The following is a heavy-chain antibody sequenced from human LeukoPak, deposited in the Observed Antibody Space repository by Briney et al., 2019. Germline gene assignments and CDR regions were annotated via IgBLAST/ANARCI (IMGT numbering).Heavy chain of an antibody. CDR3: ARLRDGAGSNDAFDI. CDR1: GYSFTSYW. J-gene: IGHJ3*02. V-gene: IGHV5-51*01. Sequence: LGESLKISCKGSGYSFTSYWIGWVRQMPGKGLEWMGIIYPGDSDTRYSPSFQGQVTISADKSISTAYLQWSSLKASDTAMYYCARLRDGAGSNDAFDIWGQGTMVTVSS. CDR2: IYPGDSDT. D-gene: IGHD5-24*01.